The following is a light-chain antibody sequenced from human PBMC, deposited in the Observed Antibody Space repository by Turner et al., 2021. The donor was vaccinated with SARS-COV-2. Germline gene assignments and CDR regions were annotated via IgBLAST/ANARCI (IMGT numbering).Light chain of an antibody. V-gene: IGKV1-33*01. CDR3: KQYHNVPLI. CDR2: AAS. CDR1: EDISTN. Sequence: DIQMTQSPSSLSASVGDTVTITCQASEDISTNLDWYQQRPGRAPTILISAASNLEMGAPSRFRGSGFGRDFSLTIRGLQPEDFATYYCKQYHNVPLIFGGGTRVEMK. J-gene: IGKJ4*01.